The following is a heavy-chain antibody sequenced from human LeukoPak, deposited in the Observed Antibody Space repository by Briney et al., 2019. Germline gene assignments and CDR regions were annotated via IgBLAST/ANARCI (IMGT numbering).Heavy chain of an antibody. CDR2: INPSGGST. J-gene: IGHJ4*02. D-gene: IGHD3-22*01. Sequence: ASVKVSCKASGYTFTSYYMHWVRQAPGQGLEWMGIINPSGGSTSYAQKFQGRVTMTRDTSTSTVYMGLSSLRSEDTAVYYCARLSEADITMIEYYFDYWGQGTLVTVSS. CDR3: ARLSEADITMIEYYFDY. V-gene: IGHV1-46*01. CDR1: GYTFTSYY.